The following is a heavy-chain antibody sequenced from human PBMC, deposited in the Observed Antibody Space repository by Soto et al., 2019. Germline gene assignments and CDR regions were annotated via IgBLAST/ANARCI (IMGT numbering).Heavy chain of an antibody. CDR2: INWNGGST. CDR3: ARHCFGGSCRGGFDS. V-gene: IGHV3-20*04. J-gene: IGHJ4*02. Sequence: GGSLRLSCAASGFSFDDYGMSWVRQAPGKGLEWVSGINWNGGSTGYAESVKGRFTISRDNAKNSLSLQMNSLRDEDTAMYYCARHCFGGSCRGGFDSWGQGTLVTVSS. CDR1: GFSFDDYG. D-gene: IGHD2-15*01.